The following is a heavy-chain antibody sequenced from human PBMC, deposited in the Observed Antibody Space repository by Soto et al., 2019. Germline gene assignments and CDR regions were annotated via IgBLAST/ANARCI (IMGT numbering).Heavy chain of an antibody. V-gene: IGHV3-33*01. CDR3: ARSPDYDVFPDF. D-gene: IGHD3-9*01. J-gene: IGHJ4*01. Sequence: QVHLVESGGGVVQPGKSLRLSCVASGLNLNSHAIHWVRQAPGKGLEWVAVIWYDGNNRYYAESAKGRFTISRDDSKNTVYLQLNSLRVEDTAVFYCARSPDYDVFPDFWGQGTLVTVSS. CDR1: GLNLNSHA. CDR2: IWYDGNNR.